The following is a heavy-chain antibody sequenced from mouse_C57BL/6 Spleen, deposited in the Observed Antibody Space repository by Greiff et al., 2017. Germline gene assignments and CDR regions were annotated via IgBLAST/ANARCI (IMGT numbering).Heavy chain of an antibody. Sequence: QVQLQQPGAELVMPGASVKLSCKASGYTFTSYWMHWVKQRPGQGLEWIGEIDPSDSYNNYNQKFKGKSTLTVDKSSNTAYMRLSRLTSEDSAVYYRARTAVDAGGLDDWGQGTTLTVSS. D-gene: IGHD1-1*01. CDR2: IDPSDSYN. V-gene: IGHV1-69*01. J-gene: IGHJ2*01. CDR3: ARTAVDAGGLDD. CDR1: GYTFTSYW.